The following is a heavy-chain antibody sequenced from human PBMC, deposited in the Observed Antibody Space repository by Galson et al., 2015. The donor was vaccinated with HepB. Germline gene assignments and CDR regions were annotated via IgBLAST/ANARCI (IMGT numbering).Heavy chain of an antibody. D-gene: IGHD2-21*02. V-gene: IGHV3-21*01. J-gene: IGHJ4*02. Sequence: SLRLSCAASGFTFSSYSMNWVRQAPGKGLEWVSSISSSSSYIYYADSVKGRFTISRDNAKNPLYLQMNSLRAEDAAVYYCARDSLEYCGGDCYLDYWGQGTLVTVSS. CDR3: ARDSLEYCGGDCYLDY. CDR2: ISSSSSYI. CDR1: GFTFSSYS.